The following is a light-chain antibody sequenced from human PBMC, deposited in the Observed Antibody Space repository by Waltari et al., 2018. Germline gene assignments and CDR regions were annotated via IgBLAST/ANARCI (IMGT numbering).Light chain of an antibody. J-gene: IGLJ2*01. V-gene: IGLV2-11*01. CDR1: SSDVGGYNY. CDR2: EIT. Sequence: QSALTQPRSVSGSPGQSVTISCTGTSSDVGGYNYVSWYQQLPGKAPKLIIYEITSRPSGVPGRFSGSKSGNPASLTISGLQAEDEADYYCCSYAGSYTFGVFGGGTKVTVL. CDR3: CSYAGSYTFGV.